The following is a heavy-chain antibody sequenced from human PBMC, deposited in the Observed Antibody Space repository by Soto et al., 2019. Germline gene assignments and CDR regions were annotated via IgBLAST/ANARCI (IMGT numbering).Heavy chain of an antibody. Sequence: EVQLVESGGGLVKPGGSLRLSCAASGFSITNTWMHWVRQAPGKGLEWVGRIKSRGDGETTDYAAPVKGRFTISRDDSRTTLYVQMNSLKSEDTAVYWCATYSEFGRGHHPHWGHGVPVIVSS. J-gene: IGHJ4*01. CDR2: IKSRGDGETT. CDR1: GFSITNTW. CDR3: ATYSEFGRGHHPH. V-gene: IGHV3-15*07. D-gene: IGHD3-16*01.